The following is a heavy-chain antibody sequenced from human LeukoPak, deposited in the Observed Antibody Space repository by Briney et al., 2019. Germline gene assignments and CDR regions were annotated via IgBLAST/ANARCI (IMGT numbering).Heavy chain of an antibody. V-gene: IGHV1-24*01. D-gene: IGHD3-3*01. CDR3: ATGPSLLEWFDYDY. CDR2: FDPEDGET. CDR1: GYTLTELS. Sequence: ASVRVSCKVSGYTLTELSMHWVRQAPGRGLEWMGGFDPEDGETIYAQKLQGRVTMTEDTATDIAYMELSSLTSEDTAVYYCATGPSLLEWFDYDYWGQGTLVTVSS. J-gene: IGHJ4*02.